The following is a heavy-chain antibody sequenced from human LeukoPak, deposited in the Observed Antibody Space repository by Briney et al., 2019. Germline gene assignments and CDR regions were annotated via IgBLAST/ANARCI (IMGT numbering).Heavy chain of an antibody. V-gene: IGHV4-59*04. J-gene: IGHJ5*02. Sequence: PSETLSLTCTASGGSISSYYWSWIRQPPGKGLEWIGYIYYSGSTYYNPSLKSRVTISVDTSKNQFSLKLSSVTAADTAVYYCAPIAAAGTEYWFDPWGQGTLVTVSS. CDR1: GGSISSYY. CDR3: APIAAAGTEYWFDP. CDR2: IYYSGST. D-gene: IGHD6-13*01.